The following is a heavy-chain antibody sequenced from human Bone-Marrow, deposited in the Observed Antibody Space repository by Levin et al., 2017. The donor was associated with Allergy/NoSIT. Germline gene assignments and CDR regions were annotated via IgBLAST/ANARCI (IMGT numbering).Heavy chain of an antibody. Sequence: NASETLSLSCSVSGASIGSSSYYWGWIRQPPGKGLEWIGSINYSGSTYYNPSLKSRVIMSVDTSKNQFSLKLSSVTAADTAVYYCARDRGLVVDSRPEYWGQGTLVTVSS. CDR1: GASIGSSSYY. CDR2: INYSGST. V-gene: IGHV4-39*07. D-gene: IGHD2-21*01. CDR3: ARDRGLVVDSRPEY. J-gene: IGHJ4*02.